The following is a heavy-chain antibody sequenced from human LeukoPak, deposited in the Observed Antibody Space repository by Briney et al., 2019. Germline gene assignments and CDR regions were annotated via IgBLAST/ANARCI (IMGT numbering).Heavy chain of an antibody. D-gene: IGHD3-22*01. CDR3: ASYYYDSSGYLDY. Sequence: SETLSLTCAVSGYSISSGYYWGWIRQPPGKGLEWIGSIYHSGSTYYNPSLKSRVTISVDTSKNQFSLKLSSVTATDTAVYYCASYYYDSSGYLDYWGQGTLVTVSS. J-gene: IGHJ4*02. V-gene: IGHV4-38-2*01. CDR1: GYSISSGYY. CDR2: IYHSGST.